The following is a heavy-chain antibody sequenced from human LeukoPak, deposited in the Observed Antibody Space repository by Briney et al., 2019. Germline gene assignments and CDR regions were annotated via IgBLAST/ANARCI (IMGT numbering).Heavy chain of an antibody. V-gene: IGHV1-24*01. CDR1: EFTLSDSS. D-gene: IGHD6-13*01. J-gene: IGHJ4*02. CDR2: FDHEDGQT. Sequence: ASVKVSCKVSEFTLSDSSMHWVRQTPAKGLEWMGSFDHEDGQTFYAQKFQGRVTMTEDTSTDTAYMELSNLRSDDTAVYYCATVKAAGRLDNWGQGTLVTVSS. CDR3: ATVKAAGRLDN.